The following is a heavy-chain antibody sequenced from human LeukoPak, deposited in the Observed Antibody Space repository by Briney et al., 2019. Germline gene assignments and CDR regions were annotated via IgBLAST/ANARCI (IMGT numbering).Heavy chain of an antibody. D-gene: IGHD5-12*01. J-gene: IGHJ3*02. CDR3: ARDLATDDAFDI. CDR1: GFTFSSYA. CDR2: ISYDGSNK. V-gene: IGHV3-30-3*01. Sequence: GGSLRLSCAASGFTFSSYAMHWVRQAPGKGLEWVAVISYDGSNKYYADSVKGRFTISRDNSKNTLYLQMNSLRAEDTAVYYCARDLATDDAFDIWGQGTMVTVSS.